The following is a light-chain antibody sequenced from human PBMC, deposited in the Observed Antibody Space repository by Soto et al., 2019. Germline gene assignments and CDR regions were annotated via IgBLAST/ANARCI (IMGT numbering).Light chain of an antibody. CDR1: QSVNSN. Sequence: EIVMTQSPATLSVSPGERVTLSCRASQSVNSNLAWFQQKPGQGPRLLIYGAFPRATGIPDRFSGSGFGTEFTLTISSLQSEDFAIYSCQQYKGWPPAFGGGTKVEIK. CDR3: QQYKGWPPA. V-gene: IGKV3-15*01. CDR2: GAF. J-gene: IGKJ4*01.